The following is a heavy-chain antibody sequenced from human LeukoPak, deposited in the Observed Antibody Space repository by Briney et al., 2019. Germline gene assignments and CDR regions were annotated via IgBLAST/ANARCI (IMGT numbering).Heavy chain of an antibody. CDR3: ARGRSMDF. V-gene: IGHV3-7*04. Sequence: GGSLRLSCAASGFTVSGNYMSWVRQAPGKGLEWVANIKHDSSEKYSVDSVKGRFIISRDNAKMILYLQMNSLRAEDTAVYFCARGRSMDFWGQGTLVTVSS. D-gene: IGHD2-2*01. CDR2: IKHDSSEK. J-gene: IGHJ4*02. CDR1: GFTVSGNY.